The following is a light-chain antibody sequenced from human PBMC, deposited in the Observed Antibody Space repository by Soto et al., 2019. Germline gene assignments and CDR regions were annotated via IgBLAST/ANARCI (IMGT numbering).Light chain of an antibody. CDR2: AAS. CDR3: QKYNSAPQT. Sequence: DIQMNQSPSSLSASVGDRVTITCRASQGISNYLAWYRQKPGKVPKLLIYAASTLQSGVPSRFSGSGSGTDFTLTISSLQPEDVATYYFQKYNSAPQTFGQGTKVDIK. V-gene: IGKV1-27*01. J-gene: IGKJ1*01. CDR1: QGISNY.